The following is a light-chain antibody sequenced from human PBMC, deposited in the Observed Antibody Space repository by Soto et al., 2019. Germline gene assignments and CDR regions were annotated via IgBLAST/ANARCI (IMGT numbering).Light chain of an antibody. CDR2: GAS. V-gene: IGKV3-20*01. J-gene: IGKJ2*02. Sequence: EIVLTQSPGTLSLSPGERATLSCRASQSVSSNFLAWYQQKPGQAPKLLISGASSRATGTPDRFSGSGSGTDFTLTISRLEPEDFALYSCQQYGSSPGTFGQGTKLEIK. CDR3: QQYGSSPGT. CDR1: QSVSSNF.